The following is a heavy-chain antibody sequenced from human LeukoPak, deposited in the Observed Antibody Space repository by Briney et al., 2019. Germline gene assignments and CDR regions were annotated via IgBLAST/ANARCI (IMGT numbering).Heavy chain of an antibody. Sequence: SVKVSCKASGGTFSSYAISWVRQAPGQGLEWMGEIIPIFGTANYAQKFQGRVTITTDESTSTACMELSSLRSEDTAVYYCARGSYYGSGSYNYYYTDVWGKGTTVTVSS. CDR2: IIPIFGTA. V-gene: IGHV1-69*05. J-gene: IGHJ6*03. CDR1: GGTFSSYA. CDR3: ARGSYYGSGSYNYYYTDV. D-gene: IGHD3-10*01.